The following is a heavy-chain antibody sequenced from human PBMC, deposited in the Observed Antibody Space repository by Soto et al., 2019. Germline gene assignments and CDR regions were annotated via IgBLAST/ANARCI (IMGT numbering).Heavy chain of an antibody. V-gene: IGHV4-34*01. J-gene: IGHJ5*02. CDR3: ARAEGFPRSWFDP. Sequence: KASETLSLTCGVYGGSFRNYYWIWVRHPPAKRLEWIGEVNHSGEATYNPSLQSRVSVSLDTTNNHFSLKMTSVTAADTAIYFCARAEGFPRSWFDPWGQGTQVTVAS. CDR2: VNHSGEA. D-gene: IGHD3-10*01. CDR1: GGSFRNYY.